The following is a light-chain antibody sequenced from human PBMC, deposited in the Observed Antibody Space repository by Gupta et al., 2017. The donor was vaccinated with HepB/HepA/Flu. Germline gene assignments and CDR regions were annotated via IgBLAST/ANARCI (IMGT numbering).Light chain of an antibody. J-gene: IGKJ1*01. Sequence: EIVLTQSPGTLSLSPGERATLSCRASQSVRSRYLAWYQQKPGQAPRLLIYGASSRATDIPDRFSGSGSGTDFTLTISTLEPEDFAVYYCQQEGSSPRTFGQGTKVEIK. CDR1: QSVRSRY. CDR3: QQEGSSPRT. CDR2: GAS. V-gene: IGKV3-20*01.